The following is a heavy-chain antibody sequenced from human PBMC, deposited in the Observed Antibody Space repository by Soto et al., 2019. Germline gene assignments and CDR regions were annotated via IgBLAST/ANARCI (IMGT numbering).Heavy chain of an antibody. J-gene: IGHJ4*02. Sequence: QLQLLESGPGLVKPSGTLSLTCTVSGDSIISYSSYWAWIRQPPGKGLEWIGSIYYSGSTHYNSSLKSRVTISVDTSKSQFSLRLASVTAADTAMYYCARNTSIFFDLWGRGTLVTVSS. CDR3: ARNTSIFFDL. CDR2: IYYSGST. V-gene: IGHV4-39*01. CDR1: GDSIISYSSY.